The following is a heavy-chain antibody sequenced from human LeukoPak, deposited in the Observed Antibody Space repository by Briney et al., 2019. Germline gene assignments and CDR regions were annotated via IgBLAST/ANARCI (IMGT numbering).Heavy chain of an antibody. D-gene: IGHD6-19*01. Sequence: GGSLRLSCAASGFTFSTYGMHWVRQAPGKGLEWVAFIRFDGSNKYYADSVKGRFTISRDNSKSTLYLQMNSLRPEDTAVYYCAKDTHSGCYNPWGQGTLVTVSS. CDR3: AKDTHSGCYNP. CDR2: IRFDGSNK. J-gene: IGHJ5*02. V-gene: IGHV3-30*02. CDR1: GFTFSTYG.